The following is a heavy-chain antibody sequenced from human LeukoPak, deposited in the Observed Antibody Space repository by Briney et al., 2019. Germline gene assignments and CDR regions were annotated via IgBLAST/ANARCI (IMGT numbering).Heavy chain of an antibody. D-gene: IGHD7-27*01. CDR3: ARDSAGDYWLDP. J-gene: IGHJ5*02. CDR1: GGPISGYY. V-gene: IGHV4-59*01. CDR2: IYYSGRT. Sequence: PSETLSLTYTVAGGPISGYYWNWIRQPPGKGLEWIGSIYYSGRTSFNGSLKTRITMSVDTSKNQFSLKLTSVTTADTAVYFCARDSAGDYWLDPWGQGTPVTVSS.